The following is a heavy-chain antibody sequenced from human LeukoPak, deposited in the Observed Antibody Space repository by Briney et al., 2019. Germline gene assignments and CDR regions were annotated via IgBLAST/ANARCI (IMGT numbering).Heavy chain of an antibody. CDR1: GFTFSSYW. CDR2: IKQDGSEK. Sequence: PGGSLRLSCEASGFTFSSYWMNWVRQAPGKGLEWVANIKQDGSEKYYVDSVKGRFTISRDNAKDSLYLQMNCPRAEDTAVYYCARDGGYCSGGTCYSTHWGQGTLVTVSS. V-gene: IGHV3-7*03. CDR3: ARDGGYCSGGTCYSTH. J-gene: IGHJ4*02. D-gene: IGHD2-15*01.